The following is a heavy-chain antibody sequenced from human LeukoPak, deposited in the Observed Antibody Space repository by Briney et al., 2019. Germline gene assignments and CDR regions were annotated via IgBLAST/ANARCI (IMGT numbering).Heavy chain of an antibody. Sequence: GTSLRLSCAASGFTFSTYVMSWVRQAPGKGLEWVSAISGSGGSTYYADSVKGRFTISRDNSKNTLYLQMNSLGADDTAVYYCAKGNWRYFDYWGQGTLVTVSS. CDR3: AKGNWRYFDY. CDR2: ISGSGGST. CDR1: GFTFSTYV. D-gene: IGHD1-1*01. J-gene: IGHJ4*02. V-gene: IGHV3-23*01.